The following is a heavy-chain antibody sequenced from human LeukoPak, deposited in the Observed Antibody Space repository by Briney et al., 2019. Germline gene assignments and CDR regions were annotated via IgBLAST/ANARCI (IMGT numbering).Heavy chain of an antibody. Sequence: ASVKVSCKASGYTFTSYYMHWVRQAPGQGLEWMGIINPSGGSTSYAQKFQGRVTMTRDTSTSTVYMELSSLRSEDTAVYYCARDADYSNYENHDKYNWFDPWGQGTLVTVSP. CDR1: GYTFTSYY. D-gene: IGHD4-11*01. CDR2: INPSGGST. CDR3: ARDADYSNYENHDKYNWFDP. J-gene: IGHJ5*02. V-gene: IGHV1-46*01.